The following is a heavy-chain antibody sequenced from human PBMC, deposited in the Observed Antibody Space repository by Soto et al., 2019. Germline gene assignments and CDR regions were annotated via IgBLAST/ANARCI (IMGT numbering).Heavy chain of an antibody. Sequence: PGGSLRLSCVASGFTFNSYGMHWVRQAPGKGLEWVAVIWNDASNKYYAESVKGRFTISRDNTKNTMYLQMNSLRAEDTAVYYCARDPIGPGIFDYWGQGTLVTVSS. CDR2: IWNDASNK. CDR3: ARDPIGPGIFDY. V-gene: IGHV3-33*01. J-gene: IGHJ4*02. D-gene: IGHD1-26*01. CDR1: GFTFNSYG.